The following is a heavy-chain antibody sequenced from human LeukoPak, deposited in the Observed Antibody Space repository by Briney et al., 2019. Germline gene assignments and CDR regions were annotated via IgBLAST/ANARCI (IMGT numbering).Heavy chain of an antibody. CDR1: GVSFSAYY. CDR2: INHSGST. V-gene: IGHV4-34*01. D-gene: IGHD6-6*01. J-gene: IGHJ3*01. CDR3: ARSSYSSSSSV. Sequence: SETLSLTCAVYGVSFSAYYWSWIRQPPGKGLEWIGEINHSGSTNYNPSLKSRVTISVDTSKNQFSLKLNSVTAEDTAVYYCARSSYSSSSSVWGQGTMVTVSS.